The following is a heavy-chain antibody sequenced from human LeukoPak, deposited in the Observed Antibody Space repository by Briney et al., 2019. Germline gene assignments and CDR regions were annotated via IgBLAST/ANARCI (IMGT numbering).Heavy chain of an antibody. CDR3: VKEMLTTTSAFDY. Sequence: PGGPLRLSYSASGFIFSSYAMHWVRQAPGKGLEYVSTIDRNGRNTYYADSVRGRFTISRDNSKNTLYLQMRSLRAEDTAVYYCVKEMLTTTSAFDYWGQGSLVTVSS. CDR2: IDRNGRNT. D-gene: IGHD4/OR15-4a*01. V-gene: IGHV3-64D*09. J-gene: IGHJ4*02. CDR1: GFIFSSYA.